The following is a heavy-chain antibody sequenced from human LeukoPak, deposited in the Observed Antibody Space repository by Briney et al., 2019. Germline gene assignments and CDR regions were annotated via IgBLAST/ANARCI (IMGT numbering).Heavy chain of an antibody. CDR3: AKDPDQNYDILTGYSDY. J-gene: IGHJ4*02. D-gene: IGHD3-9*01. CDR2: ISYDGSNK. CDR1: GFTFSSYG. V-gene: IGHV3-30*18. Sequence: PGGSLRLSCAASGFTFSSYGMHWVRQAPGKGLEWVAVISYDGSNKYCADSVKGRFTISRDNSKNTLYLQMNSLRAEDTAVYYCAKDPDQNYDILTGYSDYWGQGTLVTVSS.